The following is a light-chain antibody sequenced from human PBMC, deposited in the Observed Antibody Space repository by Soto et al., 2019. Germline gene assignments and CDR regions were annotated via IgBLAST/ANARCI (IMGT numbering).Light chain of an antibody. Sequence: DIQMTQSPSTLSASVGDRVTITCRASQSISNWLAWYQQRPGKAPKLLIYKASSLEGGVPSRFSGSGSGTEFTLTISSLQTDDFATYYCQQYNTYSRTFGQGTKVEIK. CDR3: QQYNTYSRT. CDR1: QSISNW. CDR2: KAS. V-gene: IGKV1-5*03. J-gene: IGKJ1*01.